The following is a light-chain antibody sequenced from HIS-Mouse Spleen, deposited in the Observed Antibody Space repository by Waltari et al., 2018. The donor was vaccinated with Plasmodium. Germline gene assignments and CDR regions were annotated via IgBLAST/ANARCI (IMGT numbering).Light chain of an antibody. CDR1: ALPKKY. Sequence: SYELTQLPSASVSPGQTARITCSGDALPKKYYYWYQQKSGQAPVLVIYEDSKRPSGIPERFSGSSSGTMATLTISGAQVEDEADYYCYSTDSSGNHRVFGGGTKLTVL. CDR3: YSTDSSGNHRV. J-gene: IGLJ3*02. CDR2: EDS. V-gene: IGLV3-10*01.